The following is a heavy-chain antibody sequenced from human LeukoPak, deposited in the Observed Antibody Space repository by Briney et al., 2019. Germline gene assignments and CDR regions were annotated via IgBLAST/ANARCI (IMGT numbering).Heavy chain of an antibody. CDR3: ARDGNNMITFGGSWFDP. CDR1: GYTFTSYG. J-gene: IGHJ5*02. V-gene: IGHV1-18*01. CDR2: ISDYNGNT. Sequence: GASVKVSCKASGYTFTSYGISWVRQAPGQGLEWMGWISDYNGNTNYAQKLQGRVTMTTDTSTSTAYMELRSLRSDDTAVYYCARDGNNMITFGGSWFDPWGQGTLVTVSS. D-gene: IGHD3-16*01.